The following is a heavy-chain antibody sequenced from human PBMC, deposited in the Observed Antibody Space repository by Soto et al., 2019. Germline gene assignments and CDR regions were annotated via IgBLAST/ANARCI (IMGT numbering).Heavy chain of an antibody. CDR2: INHSGST. J-gene: IGHJ4*02. CDR1: GGSFSGYY. Sequence: QVQLQQWGAGLLKPSETLSLTCAVYGGSFSGYYWSWIRQPPGKGLEWIGEINHSGSTNYKPSLKSRVTISVDTSKNQFSLKLSSVTAADTAVYYCARRDCSGGSCHTHDYWGQGTLVTVSS. CDR3: ARRDCSGGSCHTHDY. D-gene: IGHD2-15*01. V-gene: IGHV4-34*01.